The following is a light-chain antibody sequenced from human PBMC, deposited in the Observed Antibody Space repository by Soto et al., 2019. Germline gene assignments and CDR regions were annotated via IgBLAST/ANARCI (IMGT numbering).Light chain of an antibody. CDR1: QIISSTY. V-gene: IGKV3-20*01. CDR2: GAS. CDR3: QHYGTSLDT. Sequence: DIVLTQSPGTLSLSPGERATLSCRASQIISSTYLGWYQQKPGQAPRILIYGASSRATGIPDRFSGSGSGTDFTLTISRLEPEDFAVYYCQHYGTSLDTFGQGTKLEIK. J-gene: IGKJ2*01.